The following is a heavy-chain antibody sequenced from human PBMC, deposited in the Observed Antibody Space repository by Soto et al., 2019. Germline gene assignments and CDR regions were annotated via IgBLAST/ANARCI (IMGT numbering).Heavy chain of an antibody. CDR2: IYHSGST. J-gene: IGHJ4*02. CDR1: GGSISSSNW. V-gene: IGHV4-4*02. Sequence: SETLSLTCAVSGGSISSSNWWSWVRQPPGKGLEWIGEIYHSGSTNYNPSLKSRVTISVDKSKNRFSLKLSSVTAADTAVYYCARVEYSSSSITMVRGVNFDYWGQGTLVTVSS. CDR3: ARVEYSSSSITMVRGVNFDY. D-gene: IGHD3-10*01.